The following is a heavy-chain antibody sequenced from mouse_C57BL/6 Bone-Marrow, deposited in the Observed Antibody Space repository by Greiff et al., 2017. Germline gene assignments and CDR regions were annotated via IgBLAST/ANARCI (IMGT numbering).Heavy chain of an antibody. J-gene: IGHJ4*01. Sequence: QVQLQQPGAELVRPGSSVKLSCKASGYTFTSYWMHWVKQSPIQGLEWIGNIDPSDSETHYNQKFKDKATLTVDKSSSTAYMQLSSLTSEDSAVYYCARRGLRPNYYAMDYWGQGTSVTVSS. V-gene: IGHV1-52*01. CDR1: GYTFTSYW. CDR2: IDPSDSET. D-gene: IGHD2-4*01. CDR3: ARRGLRPNYYAMDY.